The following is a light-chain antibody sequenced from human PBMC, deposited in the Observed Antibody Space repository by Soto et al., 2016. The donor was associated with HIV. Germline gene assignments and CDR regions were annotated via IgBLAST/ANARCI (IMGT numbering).Light chain of an antibody. CDR2: AAS. V-gene: IGKV1-39*01. CDR3: QQSSRTPRT. J-gene: IGKJ1*01. Sequence: DIQMTQSPSSLSASVGDRVTITCRASQSISSYLNWYQQKPGKAPKLLIYAASSLQGGVPSRFSGSGSGTDFTLTISSLQHEDLATYYCQQSSRTPRTFGQGTKVEI. CDR1: QSISSY.